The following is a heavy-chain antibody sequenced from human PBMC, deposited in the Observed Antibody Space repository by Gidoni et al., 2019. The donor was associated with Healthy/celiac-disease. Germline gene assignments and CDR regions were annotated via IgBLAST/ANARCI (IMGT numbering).Heavy chain of an antibody. J-gene: IGHJ3*02. CDR1: GYSFTSYW. D-gene: IGHD2-2*01. CDR3: ARRLGVVVPAADAFDI. CDR2: IYPGDSDT. V-gene: IGHV5-51*03. Sequence: EVQLVQSGAEVKKPGESLKISCKGSGYSFTSYWIGWVRQMPGKGLEWMGIIYPGDSDTRYSPSFQGQVTISADKSISTAYLQWSSLKASDTAMYYCARRLGVVVPAADAFDIWGQGTMVTVSS.